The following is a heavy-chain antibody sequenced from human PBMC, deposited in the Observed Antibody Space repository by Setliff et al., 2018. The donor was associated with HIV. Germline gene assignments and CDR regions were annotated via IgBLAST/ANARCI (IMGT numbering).Heavy chain of an antibody. V-gene: IGHV4-39*07. D-gene: IGHD1-26*01. CDR3: ARSTVGAGASFP. CDR2: SYYSGST. CDR1: GGSISSSSYY. Sequence: SETLSLTCTVSGGSISSSSYYWGWIRQPPGKGLEWIGSSYYSGSTDHNPSLKRRVSISLDTSKNQFSLRLNSATAADTAVYYCARSTVGAGASFPWGRGILVTVSS. J-gene: IGHJ5*02.